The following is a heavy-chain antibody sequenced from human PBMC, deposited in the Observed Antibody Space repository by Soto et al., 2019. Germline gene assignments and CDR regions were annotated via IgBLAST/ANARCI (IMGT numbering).Heavy chain of an antibody. D-gene: IGHD2-15*01. CDR3: ARHRRGNSEDGFDV. CDR1: GDSFSNDNYF. CDR2: IYHRGST. J-gene: IGHJ3*01. V-gene: IGHV4-39*01. Sequence: QLQLQESGPGLVQPSETLSLTCTVSGDSFSNDNYFWGWIRQPPGKGLEWIGTIYHRGSTYYNPSLKSRVTISVDTSKNPLSLRLSSVTAADTAVYYCARHRRGNSEDGFDVWGQGTMVTVSS.